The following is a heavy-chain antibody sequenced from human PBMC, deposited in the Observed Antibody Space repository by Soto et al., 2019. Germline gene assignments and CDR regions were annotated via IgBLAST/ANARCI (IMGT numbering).Heavy chain of an antibody. V-gene: IGHV3-30*18. CDR2: ISYDGSNK. CDR3: AKDWLWLTWDYYGMDV. Sequence: GGSLRLSCAASGFTFSSYGMHWVRQAPGKGLEWVAVISYDGSNKYYADSVKGRFTISRDNSKNTLYLQMNSLRAEDTAVYYCAKDWLWLTWDYYGMDVWGQGTTVTVSS. J-gene: IGHJ6*02. D-gene: IGHD5-18*01. CDR1: GFTFSSYG.